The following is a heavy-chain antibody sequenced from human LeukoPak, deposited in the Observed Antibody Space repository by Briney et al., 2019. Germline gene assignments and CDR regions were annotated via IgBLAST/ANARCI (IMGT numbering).Heavy chain of an antibody. CDR1: GFTFNSYS. V-gene: IGHV3-21*01. J-gene: IGHJ5*02. Sequence: GGSLRLSCAASGFTFNSYSMNWVRQAPGEGLEWVSSITGNGSYIYYADSVKGRFTSSRDNAKNSLYLQMNSLRAEDTAVYYCARVSLSGSWGQGTLVTVSS. D-gene: IGHD5-12*01. CDR2: ITGNGSYI. CDR3: ARVSLSGS.